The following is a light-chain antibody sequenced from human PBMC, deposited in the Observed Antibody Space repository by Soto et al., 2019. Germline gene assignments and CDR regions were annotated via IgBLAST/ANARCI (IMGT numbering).Light chain of an antibody. Sequence: EIVLTQSPGTLSLSPGERATLSCRASLSVSVYLDWYQQKPGQAPRLLIYGASNRATGIPDRFGGSGSGADFTLTISRLEPEDFAVYYCQQYGSSPRTFGQGTKVDIK. CDR1: LSVSVY. CDR3: QQYGSSPRT. V-gene: IGKV3-20*01. J-gene: IGKJ1*01. CDR2: GAS.